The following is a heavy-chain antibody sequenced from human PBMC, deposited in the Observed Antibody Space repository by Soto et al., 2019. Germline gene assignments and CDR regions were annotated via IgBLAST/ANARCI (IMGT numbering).Heavy chain of an antibody. Sequence: PSETLSLTCTVSGGSISSGDYYWSWIRQPPGKGLEWIGYIYYSGSTYYNPSIKSRVIISVDTSKNQFSLKLSSVTAADTAVYYCARGLLGYCSSTSCVWFDPWGQGTLVTVSS. J-gene: IGHJ5*02. D-gene: IGHD2-2*01. V-gene: IGHV4-30-4*01. CDR2: IYYSGST. CDR1: GGSISSGDYY. CDR3: ARGLLGYCSSTSCVWFDP.